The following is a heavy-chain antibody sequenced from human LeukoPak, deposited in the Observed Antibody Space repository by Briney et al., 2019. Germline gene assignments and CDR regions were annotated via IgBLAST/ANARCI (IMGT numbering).Heavy chain of an antibody. V-gene: IGHV3-23*01. Sequence: GGSLRLSCAASGFTFNSYAMNWVRQAPGKGLEWVSTISGSGGSTYYADSVRGRFTISSDNSKNTLYLQMNSLRAEDTAVYYCAKDDSSGYSYYFDYWGQGTLVTVSS. CDR1: GFTFNSYA. CDR2: ISGSGGST. J-gene: IGHJ4*02. D-gene: IGHD3-22*01. CDR3: AKDDSSGYSYYFDY.